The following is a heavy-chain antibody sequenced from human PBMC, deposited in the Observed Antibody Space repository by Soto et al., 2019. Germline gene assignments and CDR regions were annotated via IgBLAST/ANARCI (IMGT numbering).Heavy chain of an antibody. V-gene: IGHV1-2*02. CDR2: INPNSGGT. CDR1: GYTFTGYY. CDR3: ARDSGPSAYGSGTRN. D-gene: IGHD3-10*01. J-gene: IGHJ4*02. Sequence: QVQLVQSGAEVKKPGASVKVSCKASGYTFTGYYMHWVRQAPGQGLEWMGWINPNSGGTNYAQKFQGRVTITADKSTSTAYMELSSLRSEDTAVYYCARDSGPSAYGSGTRNWGQGTLVTVSS.